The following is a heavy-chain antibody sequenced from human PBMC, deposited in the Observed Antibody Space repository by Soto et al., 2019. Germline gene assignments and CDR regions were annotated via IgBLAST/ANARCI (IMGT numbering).Heavy chain of an antibody. Sequence: PGGSLRLSCAASGFTFSNYGMHWARQAPGKGLEWVAAILYDGSNKYYADSVNGRFTISRDNSKNTLYLQMNSLRAEDTAVYYCAGGTYYFAYSGQGTQVTVSS. CDR3: AGGTYYFAY. J-gene: IGHJ4*02. D-gene: IGHD3-10*01. V-gene: IGHV3-33*01. CDR2: ILYDGSNK. CDR1: GFTFSNYG.